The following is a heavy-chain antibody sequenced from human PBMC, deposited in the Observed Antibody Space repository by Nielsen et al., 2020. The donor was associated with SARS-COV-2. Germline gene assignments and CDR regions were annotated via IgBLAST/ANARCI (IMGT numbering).Heavy chain of an antibody. V-gene: IGHV1-46*01. D-gene: IGHD1-26*01. CDR1: GYSLTSYD. CDR2: IYPSVGST. J-gene: IGHJ5*02. Sequence: ASVKVSCKASGYSLTSYDMHWLLQAPGQGLEWMGVIYPSVGSTIYAQKFQGRVSMTRDTSTSTVSMELRSLRSEDTAVYYCARGAWLDPWGQGTLVTVSS. CDR3: ARGAWLDP.